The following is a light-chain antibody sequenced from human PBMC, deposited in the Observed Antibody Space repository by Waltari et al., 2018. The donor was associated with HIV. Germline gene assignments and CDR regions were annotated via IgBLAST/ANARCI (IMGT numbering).Light chain of an antibody. V-gene: IGLV2-14*03. Sequence: QSALTQPASVSGFPGQTINISCTGISTDSRFYQHVSWYQQHPGSVPSLIIYDIVSRPSGISDHFSGSRSGDSASLTISGLQSGDEAHYFCASNRLDSTLVFGGGTKLTIL. CDR1: STDSRFYQH. CDR2: DIV. CDR3: ASNRLDSTLV. J-gene: IGLJ2*01.